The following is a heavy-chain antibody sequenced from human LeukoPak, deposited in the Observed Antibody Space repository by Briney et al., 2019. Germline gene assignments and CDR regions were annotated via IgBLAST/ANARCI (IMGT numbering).Heavy chain of an antibody. CDR3: ARDPPRVGGYYYYYMDV. D-gene: IGHD1-26*01. CDR2: IYTSGST. J-gene: IGHJ6*03. V-gene: IGHV4-4*07. Sequence: PSETLSLTCTVSGGSISSYYWSRIRQPAGKGLEWIGRIYTSGSTNYNPSLKSRVTMSVDTSKNQFSLKLSSVTAADTAVYYCARDPPRVGGYYYYYMDVWGKGTTVTVSS. CDR1: GGSISSYY.